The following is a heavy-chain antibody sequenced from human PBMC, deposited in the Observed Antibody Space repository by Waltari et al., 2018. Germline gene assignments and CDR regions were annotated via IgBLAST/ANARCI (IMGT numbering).Heavy chain of an antibody. D-gene: IGHD7-27*01. CDR3: ARGSGVDY. CDR1: GFTFSTYV. Sequence: EVQPLESGGGLVQPGGSLRLSCAASGFTFSTYVMNWVRQAPGKGLEGVSSISDGGGIINYADSVKGRFTISRDNSKNTVYLQMKSLRAEDTAVYYCARGSGVDYWGQGTLVTISS. V-gene: IGHV3-23*01. CDR2: ISDGGGII. J-gene: IGHJ4*02.